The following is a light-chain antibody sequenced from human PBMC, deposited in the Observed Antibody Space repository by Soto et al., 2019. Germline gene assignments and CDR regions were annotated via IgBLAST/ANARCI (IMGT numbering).Light chain of an antibody. V-gene: IGKV3-20*01. J-gene: IGKJ1*01. CDR2: GVS. Sequence: EIVLTQSPGTLSLSPGERATLSCRASQSFSSSDLAWYQQKPGQAPRLLIYGVSSRATGIPDRFSGSGSGIYFTLTISRLEPEDFAVYYCQQYGASRTFGQGTKVEIK. CDR3: QQYGASRT. CDR1: QSFSSSD.